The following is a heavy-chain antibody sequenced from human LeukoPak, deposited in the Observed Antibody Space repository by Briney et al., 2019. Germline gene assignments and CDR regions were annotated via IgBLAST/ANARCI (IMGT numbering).Heavy chain of an antibody. CDR3: AREGFRQQPLDV. D-gene: IGHD6-13*01. V-gene: IGHV4-59*01. J-gene: IGHJ6*02. Sequence: SDTLSLTCTVSGGSISSYYWSWIRQPPGKGLEWIGYIYYSGSTNYNPSLKSRVTISVDTSKNQFSLKLSSVTAADTAVYYCAREGFRQQPLDVWGQGTTVTVSS. CDR1: GGSISSYY. CDR2: IYYSGST.